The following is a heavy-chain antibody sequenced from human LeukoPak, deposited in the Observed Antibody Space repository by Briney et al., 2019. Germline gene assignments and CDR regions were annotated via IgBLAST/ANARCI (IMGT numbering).Heavy chain of an antibody. CDR1: GFTFRTYA. Sequence: GGSLRLSCVASGFTFRTYAMHWVRQAPGKGLEWVAFIRYDGSNKYYADSVKGRFTISRDNSKNTLYLQMNSLRAEDTAVYYCAKDFDRQKRITMIVVVHDAFDIWGQGTMVTVSS. J-gene: IGHJ3*02. CDR3: AKDFDRQKRITMIVVVHDAFDI. D-gene: IGHD3-22*01. V-gene: IGHV3-30*02. CDR2: IRYDGSNK.